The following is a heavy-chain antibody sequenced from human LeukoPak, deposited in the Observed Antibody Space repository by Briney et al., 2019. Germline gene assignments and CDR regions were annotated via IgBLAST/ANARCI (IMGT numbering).Heavy chain of an antibody. V-gene: IGHV4-4*02. CDR1: GASISSSNW. Sequence: SETLSLTCTVSGASISSSNWWTWVRQPLGEALEWIGEIYHAGSTKYNPSLKSRLTISVDKSSNSFSLSLTSVTAADTAFYYCARAAAVTGQFDFWGQGTLVTVSS. J-gene: IGHJ4*02. CDR3: ARAAAVTGQFDF. CDR2: IYHAGST. D-gene: IGHD6-19*01.